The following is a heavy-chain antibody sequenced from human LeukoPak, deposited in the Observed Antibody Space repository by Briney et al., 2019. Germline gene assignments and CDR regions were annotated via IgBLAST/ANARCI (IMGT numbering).Heavy chain of an antibody. CDR1: GGSISSSSYY. J-gene: IGHJ4*02. CDR3: AGGGRFGAGNDY. CDR2: IYYSGST. Sequence: KPSETLSLTCTVSGGSISSSSYYWGWIRQPPGKGLEWIGSIYYSGSTYYKPSLKSRVTISVDRSKNQFSLKLSSVTAADTAVYYCAGGGRFGAGNDYWGQGTLVTVSS. D-gene: IGHD3-10*01. V-gene: IGHV4-39*07.